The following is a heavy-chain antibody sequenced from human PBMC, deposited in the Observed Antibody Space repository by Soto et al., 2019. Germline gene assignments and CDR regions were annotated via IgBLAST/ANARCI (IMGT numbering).Heavy chain of an antibody. CDR3: ARGVYYYDSSGYYYDY. D-gene: IGHD3-22*01. J-gene: IGHJ4*02. CDR1: GGSISSGDYY. V-gene: IGHV4-30-4*01. CDR2: IYYSGST. Sequence: QVQLQESGPGLVKPSQTLSLTCTVSGGSISSGDYYWSWIRQPPGKGLEWIGYIYYSGSTYYNPSLKSRVTISVDTSNNQFSLKLSSVTAADTAVYYCARGVYYYDSSGYYYDYWGQGTLVTVSS.